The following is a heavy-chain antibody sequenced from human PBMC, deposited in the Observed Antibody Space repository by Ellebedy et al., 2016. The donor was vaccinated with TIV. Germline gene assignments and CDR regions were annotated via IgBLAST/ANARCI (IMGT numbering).Heavy chain of an antibody. CDR1: GGSVSSGRSY. CDR3: AREEGFGGAWFDP. J-gene: IGHJ5*02. CDR2: ITLRGSN. Sequence: MPSETLSLTCSVSGGSVSSGRSYWSWVRQPPGQGLEWIGYITLRGSNNYNPSLKSRITISMDTSKNQIALMVRSVTAADTAIYYCAREEGFGGAWFDPWGQGTLVIVSS. V-gene: IGHV4-61*01. D-gene: IGHD3-10*01.